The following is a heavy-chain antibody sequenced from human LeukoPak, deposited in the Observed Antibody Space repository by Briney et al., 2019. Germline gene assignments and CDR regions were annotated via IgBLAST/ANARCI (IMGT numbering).Heavy chain of an antibody. CDR2: IYYSGST. CDR3: ARDPGYSGYDWGFDP. J-gene: IGHJ5*02. Sequence: SQTLSLTCAVSGGSISSGGYSWSWIRQHPGKGLEWIGYIYYSGSTYYNPSLKSRVTISVDTSKNQFSLKLSSVTAADTAVYYCARDPGYSGYDWGFDPWGQGTLVTVSS. D-gene: IGHD5-12*01. CDR1: GGSISSGGYS. V-gene: IGHV4-31*11.